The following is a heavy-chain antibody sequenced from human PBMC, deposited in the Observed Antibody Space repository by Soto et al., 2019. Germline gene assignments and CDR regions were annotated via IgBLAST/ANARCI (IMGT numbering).Heavy chain of an antibody. CDR2: IYYSGST. CDR3: ARVGRLTGGQYYFDD. CDR1: GGSIISYY. Sequence: PSETLSLTCTVSGGSIISYYWSWILQPPWKGLEWIGYIYYSGSTNYNPSLKSRVTISVDTSKNQFSLKLSSVTAADTAVCYCARVGRLTGGQYYFDDWGQGTLVTVSS. D-gene: IGHD1-20*01. V-gene: IGHV4-59*01. J-gene: IGHJ4*02.